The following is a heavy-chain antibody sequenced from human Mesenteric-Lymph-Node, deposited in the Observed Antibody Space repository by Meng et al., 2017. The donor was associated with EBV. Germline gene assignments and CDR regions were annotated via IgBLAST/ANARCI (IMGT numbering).Heavy chain of an antibody. CDR2: ISYDASNI. Sequence: QGQPEESGGGVVQPGTSLRLSCVASGFSFSDYAMHWVRQAPGKGLQWVAVISYDASNIYYAESVKGRFTISRDNSKNTLYLQMNSLRAEDTAVYYCAKGGSYSSSWYLDYWGQGALVTVSS. J-gene: IGHJ4*02. D-gene: IGHD6-13*01. CDR1: GFSFSDYA. V-gene: IGHV3-30*18. CDR3: AKGGSYSSSWYLDY.